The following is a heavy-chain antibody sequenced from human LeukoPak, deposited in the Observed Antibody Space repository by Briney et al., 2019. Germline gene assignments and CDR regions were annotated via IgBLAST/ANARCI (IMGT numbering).Heavy chain of an antibody. CDR3: ARDWGATPFFEY. D-gene: IGHD1-26*01. V-gene: IGHV1-24*01. Sequence: ASVKVSCKVSGYTLTELSMHWVRQAPGKGLEWMGGFDPEDGETIYAQKFQGRVTMTEDTSTDTAYMELSSLRSEDTAVYYCARDWGATPFFEYWGQGTLVTVSS. J-gene: IGHJ4*02. CDR2: FDPEDGET. CDR1: GYTLTELS.